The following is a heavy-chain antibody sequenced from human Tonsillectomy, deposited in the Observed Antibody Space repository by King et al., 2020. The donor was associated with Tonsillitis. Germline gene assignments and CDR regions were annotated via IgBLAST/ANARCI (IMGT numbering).Heavy chain of an antibody. Sequence: VQLVESGGGLVQPGGSLRLSCAASGFTFSNYWMSLVRQAPGKGLEWVANIKQDGSEKYYVGSVKGRFTISRDNAKNSLYLQMNSLRAEDTAVYYCARDQFSCSSTSCYTSHYYYYGMDVWGQGTTVTVSS. V-gene: IGHV3-7*01. CDR3: ARDQFSCSSTSCYTSHYYYYGMDV. J-gene: IGHJ6*02. CDR1: GFTFSNYW. D-gene: IGHD2-2*02. CDR2: IKQDGSEK.